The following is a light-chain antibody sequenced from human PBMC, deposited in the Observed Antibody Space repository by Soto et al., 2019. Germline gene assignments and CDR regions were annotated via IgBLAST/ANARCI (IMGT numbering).Light chain of an antibody. CDR2: DVS. Sequence: QSVLTQPASVSGSPGQSMTISCTGTSSDVGGYNYVSWYQQHPDKAPKLMIYDVSNRPSGVSNRFSGSKSGNTASLTIAGLQAEDEADYYCTSYTSSITWVFGGGTQLTVL. CDR3: TSYTSSITWV. J-gene: IGLJ3*02. V-gene: IGLV2-14*01. CDR1: SSDVGGYNY.